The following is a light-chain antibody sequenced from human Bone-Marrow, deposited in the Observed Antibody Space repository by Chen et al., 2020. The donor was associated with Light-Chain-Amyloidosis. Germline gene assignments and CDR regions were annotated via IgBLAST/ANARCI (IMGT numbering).Light chain of an antibody. CDR3: QVWDRSSDRPV. V-gene: IGLV3-21*02. J-gene: IGLJ3*02. CDR2: DDS. CDR1: NIGSTS. Sequence: SYVLTPPSSVSVAPGHTATISCGGNNIGSTSVHWYQQTPGQAPLLVVYDDSDRPSGIPERLSGSNAGNTATLTIRRVEAGDEADYYCQVWDRSSDRPVFGGGTKLTVL.